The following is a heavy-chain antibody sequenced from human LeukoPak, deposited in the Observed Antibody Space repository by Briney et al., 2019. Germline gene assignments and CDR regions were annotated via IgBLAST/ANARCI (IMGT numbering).Heavy chain of an antibody. Sequence: SETLSLTCTVSGGAISSGDYYWSWIRQPPGKGLEWIGEINHSGSTNYNPSLKSRVTISVDTSKNQFSLKLSSVTAADTAVYYCARGGRYCSSTSCYRGWFDPWGQGTLVTVSS. CDR2: INHSGST. V-gene: IGHV4-39*07. CDR1: GGAISSGDYY. CDR3: ARGGRYCSSTSCYRGWFDP. D-gene: IGHD2-2*01. J-gene: IGHJ5*02.